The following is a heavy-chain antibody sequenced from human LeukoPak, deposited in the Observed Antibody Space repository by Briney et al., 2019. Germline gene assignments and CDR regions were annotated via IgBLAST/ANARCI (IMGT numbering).Heavy chain of an antibody. CDR3: ARESGVYDSSGYSPDYFDY. CDR2: IKQDGSEK. V-gene: IGHV3-7*01. J-gene: IGHJ4*02. CDR1: GFTFSSYW. Sequence: PGGSLRLSXAASGFTFSSYWMSWVRQAPGKGLEWVANIKQDGSEKYYVDSVKGRFTISRDNAKNSLYLQMNSLRAEDTAVYYCARESGVYDSSGYSPDYFDYWGQGTLVTVSS. D-gene: IGHD3-22*01.